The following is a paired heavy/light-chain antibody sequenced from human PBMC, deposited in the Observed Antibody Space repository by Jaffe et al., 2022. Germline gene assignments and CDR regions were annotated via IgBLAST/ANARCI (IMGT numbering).Heavy chain of an antibody. Sequence: QVQLVQSGAEVKKPGSSVKVSCKASGGTFSSYAISWVRQAPGQGLEWMGGIIPIFGTANYAQKFQGRVTITTDESTSTAYMELSSLRSEDTAVYYCARAYYYDSSGYYYVHYYYMDVWGKGTTVTVSS. D-gene: IGHD3-22*01. CDR1: GGTFSSYA. CDR3: ARAYYYDSSGYYYVHYYYMDV. J-gene: IGHJ6*03. V-gene: IGHV1-69*05. CDR2: IIPIFGTA.
Light chain of an antibody. CDR2: EGS. CDR3: CSYAGSSTSYVV. Sequence: QSALTQPASVSGSPGQSITISCTGTSSDVGSYNLVSWYQQHPGKAPKLMIYEGSKRPSGVSNRFSGSKSGNTASLTISGLQAEDEADYYCCSYAGSSTSYVVFGGGTKLTVL. CDR1: SSDVGSYNL. V-gene: IGLV2-23*01. J-gene: IGLJ2*01.